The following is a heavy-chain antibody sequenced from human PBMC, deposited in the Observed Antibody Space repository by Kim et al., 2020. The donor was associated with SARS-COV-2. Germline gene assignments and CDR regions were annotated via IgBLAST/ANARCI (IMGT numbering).Heavy chain of an antibody. Sequence: GGSLRLSCAASGFTVSSNYMSWVRQAPGKGLEWVSLIYSGCATFYADSVKGRFTISSDNFKNTLYLHMNSLRPEDTAVYYCAIEGSHWGQGTLVTVSS. J-gene: IGHJ4*02. CDR3: AIEGSH. CDR2: IYSGCAT. V-gene: IGHV3-53*01. CDR1: GFTVSSNY.